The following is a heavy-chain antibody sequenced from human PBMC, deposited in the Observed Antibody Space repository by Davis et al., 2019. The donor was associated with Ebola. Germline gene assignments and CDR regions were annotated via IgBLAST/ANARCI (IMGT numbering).Heavy chain of an antibody. Sequence: GSLRLSCTVSGGSISSYYWSWIRQPPGKGLEWIGYIYYSGSTNYNPSLKSRVTISVDTSKNQFSLKLSSLTAADTAVYYCARGQRYRYGYFRYWGQGTLVTVSS. CDR3: ARGQRYRYGYFRY. CDR1: GGSISSYY. D-gene: IGHD5-18*01. CDR2: IYYSGST. J-gene: IGHJ4*02. V-gene: IGHV4-59*12.